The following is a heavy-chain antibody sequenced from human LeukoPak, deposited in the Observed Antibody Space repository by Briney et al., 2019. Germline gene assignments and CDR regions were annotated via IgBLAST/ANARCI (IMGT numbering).Heavy chain of an antibody. J-gene: IGHJ6*02. V-gene: IGHV1-8*01. CDR1: GYTFTSYD. Sequence: ASVKVSCKASGYTFTSYDINWVRQATGQGLEWMGWMNPNSGNTGYAQKFQGRVTMTRNTSISTAYMELSSLRSEDTAVYYCARGATYYYYYYGMDVWGQGTTVTVSS. D-gene: IGHD5-12*01. CDR3: ARGATYYYYYYGMDV. CDR2: MNPNSGNT.